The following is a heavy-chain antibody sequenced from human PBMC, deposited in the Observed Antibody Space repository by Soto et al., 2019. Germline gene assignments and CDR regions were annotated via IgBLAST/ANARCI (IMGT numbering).Heavy chain of an antibody. V-gene: IGHV3-9*01. CDR3: AKSTDGAANCMCV. Sequence: EVQVVESGGGLVQPGRSLRLSCAASGFSFDDYAMQWVRQAPGKGREWVSGISWNSGTIGYADSVKGRFTISRDNAKNSLYLEMNSLRAEDTALSYRAKSTDGAANCMCVWGQGTTVTFSS. CDR2: ISWNSGTI. J-gene: IGHJ6*02. CDR1: GFSFDDYA. D-gene: IGHD2-15*01.